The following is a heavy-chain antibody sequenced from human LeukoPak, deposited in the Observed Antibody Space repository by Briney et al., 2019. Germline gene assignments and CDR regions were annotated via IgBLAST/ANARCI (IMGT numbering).Heavy chain of an antibody. D-gene: IGHD3-16*01. J-gene: IGHJ4*02. V-gene: IGHV1-2*02. CDR1: GYTFTGYY. CDR2: INPNSGGT. CDR3: ARDPTWGSRRRENY. Sequence: GASVKVSCKASGYTFTGYYMHWVRQAPGQGLEWMGWINPNSGGTNYAQKFQGRVTMTRDTSISTAYMELSRLRSDDTAVYYCARDPTWGSRRRENYWGQGTLVTVPS.